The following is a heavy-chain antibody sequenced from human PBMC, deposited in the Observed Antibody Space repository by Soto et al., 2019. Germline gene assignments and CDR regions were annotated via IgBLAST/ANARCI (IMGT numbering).Heavy chain of an antibody. V-gene: IGHV4-59*12. CDR3: ARGSNYYYYYYMDV. CDR2: FYYTGIT. Sequence: PSETLSLTCTVSGGSISNYYWSWIRQPPGKGLEWIGYFYYTGITNYNPSLKSRISMSVDTSKNQFSLKLSSVTAADTAVYYCARGSNYYYYYYMDVWGKGTTVTVSS. CDR1: GGSISNYY. J-gene: IGHJ6*03.